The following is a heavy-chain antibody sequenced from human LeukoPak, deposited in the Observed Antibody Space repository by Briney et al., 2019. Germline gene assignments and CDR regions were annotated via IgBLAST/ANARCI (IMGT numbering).Heavy chain of an antibody. Sequence: PGRSLRLSCAASGFTFTTYGMHWVRQAPGMGLEWLAVISYDGSHKYYTDSVKGRFTISRDNSKNTLYLQMDSLTPEDTAMYYCARLYSSGWYYWGQGTLVTVSS. D-gene: IGHD6-19*01. CDR3: ARLYSSGWYY. CDR2: ISYDGSHK. J-gene: IGHJ4*02. V-gene: IGHV3-30*03. CDR1: GFTFTTYG.